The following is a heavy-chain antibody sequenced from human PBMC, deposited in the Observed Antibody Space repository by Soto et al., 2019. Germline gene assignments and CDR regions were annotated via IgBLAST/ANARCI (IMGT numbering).Heavy chain of an antibody. J-gene: IGHJ4*02. CDR2: IKSKTDGGTT. V-gene: IGHV3-15*07. D-gene: IGHD3-10*01. CDR1: GFTFSNAW. CDR3: YPEVAMVRSGALAY. Sequence: EVQLVESGGGLVKPGGSLRVSCAASGFTFSNAWMFWVRQAPGKGPEWVGRIKSKTDGGTTDYNTVMKDRFTISREDSKNTLYLEMSSLDIEDTAFYYCYPEVAMVRSGALAYWGQGVLVTVSS.